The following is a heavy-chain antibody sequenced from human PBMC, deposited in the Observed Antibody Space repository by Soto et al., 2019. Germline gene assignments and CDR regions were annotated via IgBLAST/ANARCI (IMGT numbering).Heavy chain of an antibody. D-gene: IGHD2-21*02. J-gene: IGHJ6*02. CDR2: INPNTGGT. Sequence: QAQLVQSGADVKKTGASVKVSCKASGYSFTAPYMHWVRQSPGQGLEWLGWINPNTGGTHFAQKFQGWVTMTRDTSINTAYMELTRLKSDETAFYYCVRFPDDFRYGLDVWGQGTTVTVSS. CDR1: GYSFTAPY. CDR3: VRFPDDFRYGLDV. V-gene: IGHV1-2*04.